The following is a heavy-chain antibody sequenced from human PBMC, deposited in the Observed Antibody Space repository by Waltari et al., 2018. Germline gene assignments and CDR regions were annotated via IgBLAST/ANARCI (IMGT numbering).Heavy chain of an antibody. CDR1: GGSISSYY. J-gene: IGHJ4*02. CDR3: AVLRGYFDY. Sequence: QVQLQESGPGLVKPSETLSLTCTVSGGSISSYYWSWIRQPPGKGLEWIGYIYYSGSANYHPSLKSRVTISVDTSKNQFSLKLSSVTAADTAVYYCAVLRGYFDYWGQGTLVTVSS. CDR2: IYYSGSA. D-gene: IGHD2-15*01. V-gene: IGHV4-59*01.